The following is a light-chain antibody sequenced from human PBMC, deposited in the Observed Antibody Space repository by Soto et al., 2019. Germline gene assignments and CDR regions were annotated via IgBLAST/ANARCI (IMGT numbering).Light chain of an antibody. Sequence: QSVLTQPPSVSGAAGRRVSIACTGSSSNIGAGYDVHWYQHLPGTAPKLLIYANNNRPSGVPDRFSGSKSGTSASLAITGLQAEDEADYYCQSYDSSRSPLYVFGTGTKVTVL. J-gene: IGLJ1*01. CDR3: QSYDSSRSPLYV. CDR1: SSNIGAGYD. V-gene: IGLV1-40*01. CDR2: ANN.